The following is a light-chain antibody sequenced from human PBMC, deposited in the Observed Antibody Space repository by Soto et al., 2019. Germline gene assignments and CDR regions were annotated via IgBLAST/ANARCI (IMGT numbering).Light chain of an antibody. CDR3: AAWDDSLDGWV. V-gene: IGLV1-44*01. CDR2: GDN. CDR1: SSNIGSNT. Sequence: QPVLTQPPSASGTPGQRVIISCSGSSSNIGSNTVNWYQQFPGVAPKLLIYGDNQWPSGVPDRFSGSKSGTSASLAISGLQSEDEADYHCAAWDDSLDGWVFGGGTKLTVL. J-gene: IGLJ3*02.